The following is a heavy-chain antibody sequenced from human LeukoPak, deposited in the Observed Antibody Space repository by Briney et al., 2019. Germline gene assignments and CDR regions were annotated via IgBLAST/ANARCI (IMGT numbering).Heavy chain of an antibody. D-gene: IGHD3-22*01. J-gene: IGHJ4*02. CDR3: ARVEEGNYYDSSGYYEPFDY. Sequence: ASVKVSCKASGYTFTSYGISWVRQAPGQGLEWMGWISAYNGNTNYAQKLQGRVTMTTDTSTSTAYMELRSLRSDDTAVYYCARVEEGNYYDSSGYYEPFDYWGQGTLVTVSS. V-gene: IGHV1-18*01. CDR1: GYTFTSYG. CDR2: ISAYNGNT.